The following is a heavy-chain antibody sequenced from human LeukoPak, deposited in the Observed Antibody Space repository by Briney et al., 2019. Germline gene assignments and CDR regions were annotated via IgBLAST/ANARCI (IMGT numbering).Heavy chain of an antibody. V-gene: IGHV3-49*04. CDR3: ARGGDFGVPAPLGIDAFDI. CDR1: GFTFGHYA. Sequence: GGSLRLSCTGSGFTFGHYALAWVRQAPGKGLEWLGFIRSQAYGGTIEYAASVKGRFSISRDNSKSIADLQINSLKTEDTAVYYCARGGDFGVPAPLGIDAFDIWGQGTMVTVSS. CDR2: IRSQAYGGTI. D-gene: IGHD2-2*01. J-gene: IGHJ3*02.